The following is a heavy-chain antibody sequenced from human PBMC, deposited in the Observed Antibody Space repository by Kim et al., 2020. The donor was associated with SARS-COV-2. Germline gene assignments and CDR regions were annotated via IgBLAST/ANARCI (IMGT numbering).Heavy chain of an antibody. V-gene: IGHV4-4*02. D-gene: IGHD4-17*01. Sequence: NPSLKSRVTISVDKSKNQFSLKLSSVTAADTAVYYCASRKTYGDYELPSIWGQGTLVTVSS. J-gene: IGHJ4*02. CDR3: ASRKTYGDYELPSI.